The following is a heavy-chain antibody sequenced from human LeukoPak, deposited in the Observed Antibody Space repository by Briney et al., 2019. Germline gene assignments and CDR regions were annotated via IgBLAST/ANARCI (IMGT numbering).Heavy chain of an antibody. J-gene: IGHJ3*02. D-gene: IGHD1-26*01. Sequence: GGSLRLSCAASGFTFSSYGMHWVRQAPGKGLEWVAYLSPTSSTIYYPDSVKGRFTISRDNAKNSLYLQMNSLRAEDTAVYYCARGMLGATLNAFDIWGQGTMVTVSS. CDR3: ARGMLGATLNAFDI. CDR2: LSPTSSTI. CDR1: GFTFSSYG. V-gene: IGHV3-48*04.